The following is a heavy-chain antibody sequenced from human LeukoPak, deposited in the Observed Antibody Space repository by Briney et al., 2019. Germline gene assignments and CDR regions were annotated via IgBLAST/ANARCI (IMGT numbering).Heavy chain of an antibody. D-gene: IGHD5-18*01. J-gene: IGHJ4*02. CDR1: GYTFTGYY. CDR2: INPNSGGT. V-gene: IGHV1-2*02. Sequence: ASVKVFCKASGYTFTGYYMHWVRQAPGQGLEWMGWINPNSGGTNYAQKFQGRVTMTRDTSISTAYMELSRLRSDDTAVYYCAREGARGYSYALRYWGQGTLVTVSS. CDR3: AREGARGYSYALRY.